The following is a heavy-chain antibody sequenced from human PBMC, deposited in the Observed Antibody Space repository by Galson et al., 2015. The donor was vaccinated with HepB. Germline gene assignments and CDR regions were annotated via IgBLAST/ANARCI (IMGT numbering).Heavy chain of an antibody. V-gene: IGHV3-15*01. CDR3: TTGVLDWLFH. Sequence: SLRLSCAASGFTFSNAWMSWVRQAPGKGLEWVGRIKSKGDGGTTDYAAPVKGRFTISRGDSKNTLYLEMNTLRTEDTAVYYCTTGVLDWLFHWGQGTLVTVSS. J-gene: IGHJ5*02. D-gene: IGHD1-1*01. CDR2: IKSKGDGGTT. CDR1: GFTFSNAW.